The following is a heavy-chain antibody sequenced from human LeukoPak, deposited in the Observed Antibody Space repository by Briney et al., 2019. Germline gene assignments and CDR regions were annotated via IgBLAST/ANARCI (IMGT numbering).Heavy chain of an antibody. V-gene: IGHV4-59*01. J-gene: IGHJ4*02. CDR3: ALWGYFDSSGRHF. Sequence: PSETLSLTCTVSGGSISTYYWNWIRQPPGKGLEWIGYIYYSGSTNYNPSLKSRVTISVDTSKDQFSLKLSSVTAADTAVYYCALWGYFDSSGRHFWGQGTLVTVSS. CDR2: IYYSGST. CDR1: GGSISTYY. D-gene: IGHD3-22*01.